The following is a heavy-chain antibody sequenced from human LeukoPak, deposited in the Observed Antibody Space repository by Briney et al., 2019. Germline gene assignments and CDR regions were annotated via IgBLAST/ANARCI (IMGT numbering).Heavy chain of an antibody. J-gene: IGHJ3*02. D-gene: IGHD1-1*01. CDR2: ISYDGTNK. Sequence: GGSLRLSCAGSGFTFSNYGMHWVRQAPGKGPEWVAVISYDGTNKYYADSVKGRFTISRDNAKNSLYLQMNSLRAEDTAVYYCARDFWNHAFDIWGQGTMVTVSS. CDR1: GFTFSNYG. CDR3: ARDFWNHAFDI. V-gene: IGHV3-30*03.